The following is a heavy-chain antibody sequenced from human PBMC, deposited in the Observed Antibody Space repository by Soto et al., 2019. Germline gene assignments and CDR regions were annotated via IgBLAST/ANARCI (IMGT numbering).Heavy chain of an antibody. CDR3: ARGRYYDSGTATPGMDV. Sequence: SETLSLTCTVSGGSVSSGSYYWSWIRQPPGKGLEWIGEINHSGSTNYNPSLKSRVTISVDTSKNQFSLKLSSVTAADTAVYYSARGRYYDSGTATPGMDVLGQGTTITVSS. D-gene: IGHD3-10*01. V-gene: IGHV4-39*07. CDR1: GGSVSSGSYY. J-gene: IGHJ6*02. CDR2: INHSGST.